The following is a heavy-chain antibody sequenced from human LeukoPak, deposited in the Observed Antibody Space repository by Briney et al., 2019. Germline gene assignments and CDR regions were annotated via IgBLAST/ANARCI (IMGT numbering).Heavy chain of an antibody. V-gene: IGHV4-59*01. Sequence: SETLSLTCTVSGGSISSYYWSWIRQPPGKGLEWIGYIYYSGSTNYNPSLKSRVTISVDTSKNQFSLKLSSVTAADTAVYYCARVAAAGLFDYWGQGTLVTVSS. CDR2: IYYSGST. J-gene: IGHJ4*02. CDR1: GGSISSYY. D-gene: IGHD6-13*01. CDR3: ARVAAAGLFDY.